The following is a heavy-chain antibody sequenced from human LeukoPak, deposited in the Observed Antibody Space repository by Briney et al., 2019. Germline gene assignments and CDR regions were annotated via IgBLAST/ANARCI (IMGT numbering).Heavy chain of an antibody. V-gene: IGHV3-15*01. CDR2: IKSRGDGDTR. J-gene: IGHJ3*02. D-gene: IGHD3-3*01. CDR3: AAVGEWLSNAFNT. Sequence: GGSLRLSCAASGFTFSIAWMRWVRQAPGKGLEWVGRIKSRGDGDTRDYAAPVKDRFIISRDDSKNTLYLQMNSLRTEDTAIYYCAAVGEWLSNAFNTWGQGTLVTVSA. CDR1: GFTFSIAW.